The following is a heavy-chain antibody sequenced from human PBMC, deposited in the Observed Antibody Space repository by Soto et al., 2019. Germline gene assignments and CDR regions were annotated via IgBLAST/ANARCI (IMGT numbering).Heavy chain of an antibody. Sequence: QVQLVQSGAEVKKPGSSVKVSCKASGGTFSSYAISWVRQAPGQGLEWMGGIIPIFGTANYAQKFQGRVTITADESTSTAYMELSSLRSEDTAVYYCARERGRFGELLLGGMDVWGQGTTVTVSS. CDR3: ARERGRFGELLLGGMDV. V-gene: IGHV1-69*01. D-gene: IGHD3-10*01. CDR1: GGTFSSYA. J-gene: IGHJ6*02. CDR2: IIPIFGTA.